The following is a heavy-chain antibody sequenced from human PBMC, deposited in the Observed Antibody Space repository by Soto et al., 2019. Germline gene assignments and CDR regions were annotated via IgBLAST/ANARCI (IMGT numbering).Heavy chain of an antibody. Sequence: QVQLVESGGGVVQPGRSLRLSCAASGFTFSSYGMFWVRQAPGQGLEWVAVTSYDGSKKDYADSVKGRFTVSRDNSKSTLSLQMSNLRAEDTAVYYCARDGTYCSGTSCSYVDYWGQGTLVTVSS. CDR2: TSYDGSKK. J-gene: IGHJ4*02. D-gene: IGHD2-2*01. CDR1: GFTFSSYG. CDR3: ARDGTYCSGTSCSYVDY. V-gene: IGHV3-33*01.